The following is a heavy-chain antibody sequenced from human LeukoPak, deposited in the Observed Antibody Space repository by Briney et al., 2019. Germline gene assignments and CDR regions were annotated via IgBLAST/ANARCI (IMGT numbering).Heavy chain of an antibody. J-gene: IGHJ6*03. CDR2: IKQDGSEK. V-gene: IGHV3-7*01. Sequence: GGSLRLSCAASGFTFSSYWMSWVRHAPGKGLEWVANIKQDGSEKYYVDSVKGRFTISRDNAKNSLYLQMNSLRAEDTAVYYCARVDYGSGSIYYYYYMDVWGKGTTVTVSS. CDR3: ARVDYGSGSIYYYYYMDV. CDR1: GFTFSSYW. D-gene: IGHD3-10*01.